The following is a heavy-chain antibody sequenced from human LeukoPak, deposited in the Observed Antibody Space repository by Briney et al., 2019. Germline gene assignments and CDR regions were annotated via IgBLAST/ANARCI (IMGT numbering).Heavy chain of an antibody. CDR3: AREASLYCSGDNCYWEFDL. D-gene: IGHD2-15*01. CDR1: GFTFSNYW. CDR2: IKKDESKR. V-gene: IGHV3-7*01. Sequence: SGGSLRLSCAASGFTFSNYWMSWVRQAPGKGLEWVANIKKDESKRYYVGSVKGRFTISRDNAKNSLYLQMNSLRAEDTAVYYCAREASLYCSGDNCYWEFDLWGQGTLVTVSS. J-gene: IGHJ5*02.